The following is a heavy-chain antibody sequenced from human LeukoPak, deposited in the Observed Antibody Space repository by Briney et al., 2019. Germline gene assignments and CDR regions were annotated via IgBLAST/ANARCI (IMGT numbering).Heavy chain of an antibody. CDR1: GFTFSDYY. D-gene: IGHD4-17*01. J-gene: IGHJ5*02. Sequence: GGSLRLSCAASGFTFSDYYMSWIRQAPGKGLEWVSYISSSGSTIYYADSVKGRFTISRDNAKNSLYPQMNSLRAEDTAVYYCAGYGDYPRWFDPWGQGTLVTVSS. CDR3: AGYGDYPRWFDP. CDR2: ISSSGSTI. V-gene: IGHV3-11*01.